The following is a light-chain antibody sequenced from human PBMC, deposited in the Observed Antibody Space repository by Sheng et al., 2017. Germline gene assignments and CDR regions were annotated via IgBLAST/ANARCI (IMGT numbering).Light chain of an antibody. CDR2: AAS. CDR1: HGIRND. Sequence: AIQLTQSPSSLSASVGDRVTITCRASHGIRNDLGWYQQKPGKAPRLLIYAASNLQSGVPSRFRGSGSYTNFTLTISSLQPEDFATYYCLQDYNYPRSFGQGTKLEIK. CDR3: LQDYNYPRS. J-gene: IGKJ2*03. V-gene: IGKV1-6*01.